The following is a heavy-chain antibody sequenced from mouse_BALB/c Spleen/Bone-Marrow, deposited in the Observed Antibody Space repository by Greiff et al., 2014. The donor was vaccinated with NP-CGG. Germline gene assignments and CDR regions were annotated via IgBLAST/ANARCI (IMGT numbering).Heavy chain of an antibody. Sequence: VQLKESGGGLVQPGDSLRLSCATSGFTFSDFYMEWVRQPPGKRLEWIAASRNKAKHYTTEYSASVKGRFIVSRDTSQSILYLQMNALRAEDTAIYYCARDVEYGNYFVYWGQGTLVTVSA. CDR3: ARDVEYGNYFVY. CDR2: SRNKAKHYTT. V-gene: IGHV7-1*02. J-gene: IGHJ3*01. CDR1: GFTFSDFY. D-gene: IGHD2-10*02.